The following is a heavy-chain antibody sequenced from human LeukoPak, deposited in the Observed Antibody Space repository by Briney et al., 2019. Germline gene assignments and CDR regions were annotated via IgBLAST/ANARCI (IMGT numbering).Heavy chain of an antibody. CDR3: ARAPRFNSYFDY. CDR1: GFTFSRYW. V-gene: IGHV3-74*01. D-gene: IGHD3-3*01. CDR2: INSDGSST. J-gene: IGHJ4*02. Sequence: PGGSLRLSCAASGFTFSRYWMYWVRQAPGKGLVWVSGINSDGSSTNYADSVKGRFTISRDNAKNTLYLQMSSLRAEDTAVYYCARAPRFNSYFDYWAREPWSPSPQ.